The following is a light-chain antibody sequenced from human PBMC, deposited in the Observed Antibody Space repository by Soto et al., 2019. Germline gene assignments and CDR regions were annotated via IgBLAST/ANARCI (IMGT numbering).Light chain of an antibody. CDR2: EVT. CDR3: SSKRSSDTFYV. Sequence: QSVLTQPASVSGSPGQSITISCAGTSSDIGGSKYVSWYQQHPGKAPKLIIYEVTYRPSGVSARFSGSKSGNTASLTVSGLQAEDEADYYCSSKRSSDTFYVFETGTKVTVL. J-gene: IGLJ1*01. CDR1: SSDIGGSKY. V-gene: IGLV2-14*01.